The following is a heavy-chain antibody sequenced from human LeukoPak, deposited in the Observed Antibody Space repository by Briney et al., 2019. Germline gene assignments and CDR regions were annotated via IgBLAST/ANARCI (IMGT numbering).Heavy chain of an antibody. CDR2: IKQDGSEK. Sequence: PGGSLRLSCAASGFTFSSYWMSWVRQAPGKGLEWVANIKQDGSEKYYVDSVKGRFTISRDNAKNSLYPQMNSLRAEDTALYYCAKRSDYGSGSFPTWGQGTLVTVSS. D-gene: IGHD3-10*01. CDR3: AKRSDYGSGSFPT. J-gene: IGHJ5*02. V-gene: IGHV3-7*03. CDR1: GFTFSSYW.